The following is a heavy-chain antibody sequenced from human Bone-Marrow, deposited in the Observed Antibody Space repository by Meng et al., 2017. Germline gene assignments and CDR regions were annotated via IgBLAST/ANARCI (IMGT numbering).Heavy chain of an antibody. D-gene: IGHD6-13*01. J-gene: IGHJ4*02. V-gene: IGHV3-7*01. CDR3: ARDPSSSSWYFDY. CDR1: GFTFSSYW. CDR2: IKQDGSEK. Sequence: GGSLRLSCAASGFTFSSYWMGWVRQAPGKGLEWVANIKQDGSEKYYVDSVKGRFTISRDNAKNSLYLQMNSLRAEDTAVYYCARDPSSSSWYFDYWGQGTLVTGAS.